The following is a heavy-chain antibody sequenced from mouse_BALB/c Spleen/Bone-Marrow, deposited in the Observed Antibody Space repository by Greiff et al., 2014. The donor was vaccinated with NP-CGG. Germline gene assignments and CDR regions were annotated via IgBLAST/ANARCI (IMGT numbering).Heavy chain of an antibody. CDR3: AFITTVVEYYFDY. CDR1: GFNIKDTY. CDR2: IDPANGNS. V-gene: IGHV14-3*02. D-gene: IGHD1-1*01. J-gene: IGHJ2*01. Sequence: EVMLVESGAELVKPGASVKLSCAASGFNIKDTYMHWVKQRPEQGLEWIGRIDPANGNSKYDPKFQGKATITADTSSNTAYLRLSSLTSEDTAVYYCAFITTVVEYYFDYWGQGTTLTVSS.